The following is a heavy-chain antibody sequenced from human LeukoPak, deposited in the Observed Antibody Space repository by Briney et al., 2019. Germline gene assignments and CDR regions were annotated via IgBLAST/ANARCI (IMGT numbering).Heavy chain of an antibody. CDR2: IYYSATT. V-gene: IGHV4-39*01. CDR3: ARQPQYISSWYREAYYFDY. Sequence: PSETLSLTCNVSGGSISSSSYYWGWIRQPPGKGLELSGNIYYSATTYYNPSLKSRVTISVDTSKTQFSLKLSSVTAADTAVYYCARQPQYISSWYREAYYFDYWGQGTLVTVSS. J-gene: IGHJ4*02. D-gene: IGHD6-13*01. CDR1: GGSISSSSYY.